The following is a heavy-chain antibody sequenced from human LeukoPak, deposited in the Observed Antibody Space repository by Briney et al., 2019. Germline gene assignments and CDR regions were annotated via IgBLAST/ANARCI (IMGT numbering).Heavy chain of an antibody. D-gene: IGHD2-15*01. CDR3: ARELDCSGGSCPQKVYYGMDV. CDR1: GYTFTSYG. CDR2: ISAYNGNT. V-gene: IGHV1-18*01. J-gene: IGHJ6*02. Sequence: GASVKVSCKASGYTFTSYGISWVRQAPGQGLEWMGWISAYNGNTNYAQKLQGRVTMTTDTSTSTAYMELRSLRSDDTAVYYCARELDCSGGSCPQKVYYGMDVWGQGTTVTVSS.